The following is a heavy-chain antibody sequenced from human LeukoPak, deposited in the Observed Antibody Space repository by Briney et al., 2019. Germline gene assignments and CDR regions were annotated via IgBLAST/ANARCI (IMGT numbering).Heavy chain of an antibody. CDR3: ARAPWALGFGETHKDSNDY. Sequence: ASVKVSCKASGYSFTSYGITWVRQAPGQGLEWMGWISAYNGNTNYAQKFQGRVTMTTDASTSTAYMGLRSLRSDDTAVYYCARAPWALGFGETHKDSNDYWGQGTLVTVSS. J-gene: IGHJ4*02. CDR1: GYSFTSYG. V-gene: IGHV1-18*01. CDR2: ISAYNGNT. D-gene: IGHD3-10*01.